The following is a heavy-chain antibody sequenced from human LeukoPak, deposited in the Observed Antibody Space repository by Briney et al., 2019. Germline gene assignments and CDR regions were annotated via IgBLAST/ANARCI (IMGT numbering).Heavy chain of an antibody. Sequence: GASVKVSCKASGYTFTDYYMHWVQQAPGKGLEWMGRVDPEDGETIYAEKFQGRVTITADTSTDTTYMELSSLRSEDTAVYYCLPGYSSGWFAFDIWGQGTMVTVSS. J-gene: IGHJ3*02. CDR3: LPGYSSGWFAFDI. CDR2: VDPEDGET. CDR1: GYTFTDYY. V-gene: IGHV1-69-2*01. D-gene: IGHD6-19*01.